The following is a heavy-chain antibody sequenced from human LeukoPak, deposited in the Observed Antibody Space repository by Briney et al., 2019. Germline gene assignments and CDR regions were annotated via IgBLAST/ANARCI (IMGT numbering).Heavy chain of an antibody. CDR1: GGSISTFF. CDR3: ARGIGDRKDYFDS. D-gene: IGHD1-14*01. CDR2: RYADGRR. V-gene: IGHV4-4*07. J-gene: IGHJ4*02. Sequence: SETLSLTCTVSGGSISTFFWSWVRQPAGKGLEWIGRRYADGRRDFNPSLDYRVTMSLDTYNNRISPDLRHVTAADTAIYYCARGIGDRKDYFDSWGQGIQVTVSS.